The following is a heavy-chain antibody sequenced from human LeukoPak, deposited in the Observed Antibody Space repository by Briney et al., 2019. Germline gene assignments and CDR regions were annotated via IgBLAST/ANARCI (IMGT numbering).Heavy chain of an antibody. Sequence: GGSLRLSCAASGFTFTSYAMTWVRQAPGQGLEWVSGISGGGDGTYYADSVEGRLTISRDNSKNMLYLQMSSLRAEDTAVYYCAKSIAVTGDFDNWGQGTLVTVSS. CDR1: GFTFTSYA. V-gene: IGHV3-23*01. CDR2: ISGGGDGT. D-gene: IGHD6-19*01. CDR3: AKSIAVTGDFDN. J-gene: IGHJ4*02.